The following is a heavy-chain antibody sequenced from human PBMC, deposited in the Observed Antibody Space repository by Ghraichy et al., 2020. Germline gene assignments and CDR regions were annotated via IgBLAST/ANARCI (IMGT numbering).Heavy chain of an antibody. CDR1: RFTFSSYY. D-gene: IGHD1-26*01. CDR2: IKQDGSEK. J-gene: IGHJ4*02. CDR3: ARVGAELGTYDY. Sequence: SCAASRFTFSSYYMSWVRQAPGKGLEWVANIKQDGSEKYYVDSVKGRFTISRDNAKNSLYLQMNSLRAEDTAVYYCARVGAELGTYDYWGQGTLVTVSS. V-gene: IGHV3-7*03.